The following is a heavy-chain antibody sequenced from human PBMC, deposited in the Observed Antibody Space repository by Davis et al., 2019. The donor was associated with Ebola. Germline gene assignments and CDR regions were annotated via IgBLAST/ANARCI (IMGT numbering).Heavy chain of an antibody. D-gene: IGHD4-11*01. CDR1: GFTFSSYA. CDR3: ARELQYSDY. CDR2: ISYDGSNK. V-gene: IGHV3-30-3*01. J-gene: IGHJ4*02. Sequence: PGGSLRLSCAASGFTFSSYAMHWVRQAPGKGLEWVAVISYDGSNKYYADSVKGRFTISRDNSKNTLYLQMNSLRAEDTAVYYCARELQYSDYWGQGTLVTVSS.